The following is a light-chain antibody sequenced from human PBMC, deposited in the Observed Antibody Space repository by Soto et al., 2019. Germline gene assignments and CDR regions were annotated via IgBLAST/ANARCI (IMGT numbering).Light chain of an antibody. J-gene: IGLJ1*01. CDR3: AAWDDSLSAL. CDR1: SSNIGSNH. V-gene: IGLV1-47*01. Sequence: QSVLTQPPSASETPGQRVTISCSGSSSNIGSNHVYWYQHLPGTAPKLLIYRNYLRPSGVPDRFSASKSATSASLAISGLRSDDEADYYCAAWDDSLSALFGTGTKLTVL. CDR2: RNY.